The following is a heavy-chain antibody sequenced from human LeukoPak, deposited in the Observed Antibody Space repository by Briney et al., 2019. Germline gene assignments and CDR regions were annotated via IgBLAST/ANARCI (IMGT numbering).Heavy chain of an antibody. Sequence: PSETLSLTCTVSGGSISSGDYYWSWIRQPPGKGLEWIGYIYCSGSTYYNPSLKSRVTISVDTSKNQFSLKLSSVTAADTAVYYCARSDVGATAFDYWGQGTLVTVSS. J-gene: IGHJ4*02. D-gene: IGHD1-26*01. CDR1: GGSISSGDYY. V-gene: IGHV4-30-4*01. CDR2: IYCSGST. CDR3: ARSDVGATAFDY.